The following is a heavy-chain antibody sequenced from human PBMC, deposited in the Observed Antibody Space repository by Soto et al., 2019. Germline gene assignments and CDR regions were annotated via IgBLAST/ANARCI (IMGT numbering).Heavy chain of an antibody. J-gene: IGHJ6*02. CDR1: GFTFSSYG. CDR3: ARDAHCSGGSCYSTYGMDV. CDR2: IWYDGSNK. V-gene: IGHV3-33*01. Sequence: GGSLRLSCAASGFTFSSYGMHWVRQAPGKGLEWVAVIWYDGSNKYYADSVKGRFTISRDNSKNTLYLQMNSLRAEDTAVYYCARDAHCSGGSCYSTYGMDVWGQGTTVTVSS. D-gene: IGHD2-15*01.